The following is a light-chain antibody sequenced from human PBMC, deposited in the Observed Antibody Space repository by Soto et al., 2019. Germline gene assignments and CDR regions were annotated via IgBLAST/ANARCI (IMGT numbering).Light chain of an antibody. J-gene: IGLJ3*02. Sequence: LTQPRSVSGSPGQSVTISCTGTSSDLGVYNYVSWYQHRPGKAPKLIIYDVYKRPSGVPDRFSASKSDITASLTISGLQAEDEADYYCCSYAGTYTWMFGGGTKVTVL. CDR3: CSYAGTYTWM. CDR1: SSDLGVYNY. CDR2: DVY. V-gene: IGLV2-11*01.